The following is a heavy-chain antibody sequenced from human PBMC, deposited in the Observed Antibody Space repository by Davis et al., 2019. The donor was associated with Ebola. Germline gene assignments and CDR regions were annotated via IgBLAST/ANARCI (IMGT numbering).Heavy chain of an antibody. D-gene: IGHD5-12*01. CDR2: INHSGST. J-gene: IGHJ4*02. V-gene: IGHV4-34*01. Sequence: MPSETLSLTCAVYGGSFSGYYWSWIRQPPGKGLEWIGEINHSGSTNYNPSLKSRVTISVDTSKNQFSLKLSSVTAAYTAVYYCARGRYSGYDYYYWGQGTLVTVSS. CDR1: GGSFSGYY. CDR3: ARGRYSGYDYYY.